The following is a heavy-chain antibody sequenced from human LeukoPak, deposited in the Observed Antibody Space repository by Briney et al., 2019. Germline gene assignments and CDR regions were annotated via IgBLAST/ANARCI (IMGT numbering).Heavy chain of an antibody. Sequence: GGSLRLSCTASGFTFSIYAMSWVRQAPGRGLEWVSAITSSGDTTFYADSVGGRFTISRDNSKNTLYLQMSSLRAEDTAVFYCAKDRPNYFGSNGHYYRRNGDSWGQGTLVTVSS. CDR3: AKDRPNYFGSNGHYYRRNGDS. CDR1: GFTFSIYA. D-gene: IGHD3-10*01. J-gene: IGHJ5*01. CDR2: ITSSGDTT. V-gene: IGHV3-23*01.